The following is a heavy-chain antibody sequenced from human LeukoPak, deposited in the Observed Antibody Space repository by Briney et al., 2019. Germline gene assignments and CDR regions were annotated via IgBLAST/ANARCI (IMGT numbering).Heavy chain of an antibody. D-gene: IGHD6-6*01. V-gene: IGHV4-30-2*01. CDR1: GGSISSGGYS. J-gene: IGHJ3*02. CDR3: ARTSIAARRANAFDI. CDR2: IYHSGST. Sequence: LSETLSLTCAVSGGSISSGGYSWSWIRQPPGKGLEWIGYIYHSGSTYYNPSLKSRVTISVDRSKNQFSLKLSSVTAADTAVYYRARTSIAARRANAFDIWGQGTMVTVSS.